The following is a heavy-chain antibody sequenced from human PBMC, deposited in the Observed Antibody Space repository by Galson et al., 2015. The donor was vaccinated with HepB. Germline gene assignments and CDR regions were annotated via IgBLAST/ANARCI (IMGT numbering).Heavy chain of an antibody. CDR2: ISFDGRNE. V-gene: IGHV3-30*18. CDR3: VKCYFDYIWETSAYYSMHV. Sequence: SLRLSCAASGFTFRNYGMHWVRQAPGEGLEWVAVISFDGRNEYYADSVKGRFTISRDNSRNTLYLQMNSLRPEDTAVYFCVKCYFDYIWETSAYYSMHVGGKGTTVTVSS. CDR1: GFTFRNYG. D-gene: IGHD3-16*01. J-gene: IGHJ6*03.